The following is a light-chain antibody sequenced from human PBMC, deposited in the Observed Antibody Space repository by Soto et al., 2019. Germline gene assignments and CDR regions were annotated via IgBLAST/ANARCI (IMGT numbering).Light chain of an antibody. J-gene: IGKJ1*01. Sequence: IQIKQSPSTLSASVGDRVTITCRASQSIRNWLAWYQQRPGKAPNLLIYKASSLESGVPSRFSGSGSGTEFSLTISSLQPDDFATYYCQLYNSYSQATFGQGTKVDIK. V-gene: IGKV1-5*03. CDR1: QSIRNW. CDR3: QLYNSYSQAT. CDR2: KAS.